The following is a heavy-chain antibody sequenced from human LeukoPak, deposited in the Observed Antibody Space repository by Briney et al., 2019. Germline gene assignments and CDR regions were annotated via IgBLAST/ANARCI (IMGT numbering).Heavy chain of an antibody. V-gene: IGHV1-46*01. D-gene: IGHD6-13*01. CDR2: INPSGGST. J-gene: IGHJ4*02. CDR3: ASRYIAAAGRVFDY. Sequence: GASVKVSCKASGYTFTSYYMHWVRQAPGQGLDWRGIINPSGGSTSYAQKFQGRVTMTRDTSTSTVYMELSSLRSEDTAVYYCASRYIAAAGRVFDYWGQGTLVTVSS. CDR1: GYTFTSYY.